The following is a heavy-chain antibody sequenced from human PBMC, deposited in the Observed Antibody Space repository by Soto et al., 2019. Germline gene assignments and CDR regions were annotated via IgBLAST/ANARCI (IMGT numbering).Heavy chain of an antibody. V-gene: IGHV1-69*06. CDR3: ARDPLGIQRSKNFDY. J-gene: IGHJ4*02. CDR1: GGTFSSYA. Sequence: QVQLVQSGAEVQKPGSSVKVSCKASGGTFSSYAISWVRQAPGQGLEWMGGIIPIFGTANYAQKFQGRVTITADKSTSTAYMELSSLRSEDTAVYYCARDPLGIQRSKNFDYWGQGTLVTVSS. D-gene: IGHD1-1*01. CDR2: IIPIFGTA.